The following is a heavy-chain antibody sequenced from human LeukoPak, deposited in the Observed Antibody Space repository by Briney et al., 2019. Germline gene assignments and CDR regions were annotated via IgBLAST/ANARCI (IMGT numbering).Heavy chain of an antibody. V-gene: IGHV1-46*01. CDR2: IKPSGGST. J-gene: IGHJ5*02. CDR1: GYTFSSYY. D-gene: IGHD6-6*01. Sequence: ASVKVSCKASGYTFSSYYMHWVRQAPGQGLEWMGIIKPSGGSTSYAQKFQGRVTMTRDTSTSTVYMELSSPRSEDTAVYYCARAGIAARPSLNWFDPWGQGTLVTVSS. CDR3: ARAGIAARPSLNWFDP.